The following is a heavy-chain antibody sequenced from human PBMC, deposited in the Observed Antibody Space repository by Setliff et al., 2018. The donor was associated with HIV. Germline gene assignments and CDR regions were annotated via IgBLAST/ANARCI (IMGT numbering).Heavy chain of an antibody. J-gene: IGHJ4*02. D-gene: IGHD3-10*01. Sequence: PSETLSLTCTVSGGSISSGSYYWSWIRQPAGKGLEWIGHIHTSGSTKYNPSLKSRVTISADTSKNQFSLNLSSVTAAETAAYYCARVGYHGSGRYSFDYWGQGTLVTVSS. CDR3: ARVGYHGSGRYSFDY. V-gene: IGHV4-61*09. CDR2: IHTSGST. CDR1: GGSISSGSYY.